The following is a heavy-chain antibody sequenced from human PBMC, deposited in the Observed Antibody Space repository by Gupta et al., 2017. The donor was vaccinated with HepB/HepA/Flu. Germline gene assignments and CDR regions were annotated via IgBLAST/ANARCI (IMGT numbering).Heavy chain of an antibody. CDR1: GFTFATSW. CDR2: IKQDGREK. CDR3: ARHIGTYFDF. J-gene: IGHJ4*02. V-gene: IGHV3-7*03. Sequence: VQLVESGGGLVQPGGSLRLSCAASGFTFATSWMTWVRQAPGKGLEWVANIKQDGREKYYVDSVKGRFTISRDNPKNSLYLQLSCLRAEDTAVYYCARHIGTYFDFWGQGILVTVSS. D-gene: IGHD2-21*01.